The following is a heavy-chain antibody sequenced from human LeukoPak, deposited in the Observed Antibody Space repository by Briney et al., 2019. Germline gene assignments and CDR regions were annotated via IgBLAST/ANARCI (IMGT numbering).Heavy chain of an antibody. Sequence: SETLSLTCAVCGGSFSVYYWSGIRDPPGKGLEGIGEIHHNGSTNYNPSLTSRVTISLDTSKNHFSLKLSSGTAADTAVYYCAREGGYGILSGYYIWFGPWGQGTLLTVS. CDR1: GGSFSVYY. D-gene: IGHD3-9*01. CDR2: IHHNGST. CDR3: AREGGYGILSGYYIWFGP. V-gene: IGHV4-34*01. J-gene: IGHJ5*02.